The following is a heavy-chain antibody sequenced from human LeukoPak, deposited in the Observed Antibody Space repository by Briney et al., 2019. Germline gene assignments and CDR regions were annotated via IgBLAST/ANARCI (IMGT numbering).Heavy chain of an antibody. Sequence: SVKVSCKASGGTFSSYAISWVRQAPGQGLEWMGGIIPIFGTANYAQKFQGRVTITTDESTSTAYMELSSLRSEDTAVYYCAKDTIESTRGSGSSNFDYWGQGTLVTVSS. CDR1: GGTFSSYA. CDR2: IIPIFGTA. J-gene: IGHJ4*02. CDR3: AKDTIESTRGSGSSNFDY. V-gene: IGHV1-69*05. D-gene: IGHD3-10*01.